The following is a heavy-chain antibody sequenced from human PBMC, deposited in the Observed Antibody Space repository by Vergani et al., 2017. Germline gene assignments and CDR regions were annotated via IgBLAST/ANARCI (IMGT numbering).Heavy chain of an antibody. CDR1: GFTFSGSA. D-gene: IGHD5-18*01. Sequence: EVQLVESGGGLVQPGGSLKLSCAASGFTFSGSAMHWVRQASGTGLEWVGRIRSKANSYATAYAASVKGRFTISRDDSKNTAYLQMNSLKTEDTAVYYCARDRKTAMVHYFDYWGQGTLVTVSS. CDR2: IRSKANSYAT. J-gene: IGHJ4*02. CDR3: ARDRKTAMVHYFDY. V-gene: IGHV3-73*02.